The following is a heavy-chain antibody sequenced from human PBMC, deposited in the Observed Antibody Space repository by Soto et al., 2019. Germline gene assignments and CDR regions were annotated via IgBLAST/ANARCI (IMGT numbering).Heavy chain of an antibody. V-gene: IGHV3-33*01. CDR1: GFTFSSYG. D-gene: IGHD1-26*01. CDR2: IWYDGSNK. J-gene: IGHJ4*02. Sequence: GGSLRLSCAASGFTFSSYGMHWVRQAPGKGLEWVAVIWYDGSNKYYADSVKGRFTISRDNSKNTLYLQMNSLRAEDTAVYYCARDDFSGSYFSFRSTGFFDYWGQGTLVTVSS. CDR3: ARDDFSGSYFSFRSTGFFDY.